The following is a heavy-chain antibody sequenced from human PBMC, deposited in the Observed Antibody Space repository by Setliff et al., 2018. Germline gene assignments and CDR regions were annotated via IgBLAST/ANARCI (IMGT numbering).Heavy chain of an antibody. V-gene: IGHV4-39*02. J-gene: IGHJ4*02. CDR3: AKDGGPMVYTITDY. CDR1: GGSISSGGNY. D-gene: IGHD2-8*01. CDR2: ISYSGDT. Sequence: SETLSLTCTVSGGSISSGGNYWSWIRQAPGKGLEWIGRISYSGDTYYSPSLRSRVTISVATSKNQFSLKLRFVTAAYTAVYYCAKDGGPMVYTITDYWRQGILV.